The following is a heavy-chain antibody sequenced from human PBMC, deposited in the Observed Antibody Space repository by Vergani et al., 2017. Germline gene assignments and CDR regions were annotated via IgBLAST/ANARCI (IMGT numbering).Heavy chain of an antibody. CDR1: GYSISSGYY. CDR2: IYHSGST. V-gene: IGHV4-38-2*02. D-gene: IGHD6-13*01. CDR3: ARHRGYSSSWYTAENQHFTYDY. Sequence: QVQLQESGPGLVKPSETLSLTCTVSGYSISSGYYWGWIRQPPGKGLEWIGSIYHSGSTYYNPSLKSRVTISVDTSKHQFSLKLSSVTAADTAVYYCARHRGYSSSWYTAENQHFTYDYWGQGTLVTVSS. J-gene: IGHJ4*02.